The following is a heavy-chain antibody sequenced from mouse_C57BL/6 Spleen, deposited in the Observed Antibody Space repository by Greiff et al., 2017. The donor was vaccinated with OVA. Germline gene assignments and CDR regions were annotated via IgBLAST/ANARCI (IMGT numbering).Heavy chain of an antibody. CDR1: GYTFTSYW. V-gene: IGHV1-50*01. J-gene: IGHJ4*01. Sequence: QVQLKQPGAELVKPGASVKLSCKASGYTFTSYWMQWVKQRPGQGLEWIGEIDPSDSNTNYNQKFKGKATLTVGTSSSTAYMQLSSLTSEDSAVYYCARGNLGPAMDYWGQGTSVTVSS. D-gene: IGHD4-1*01. CDR2: IDPSDSNT. CDR3: ARGNLGPAMDY.